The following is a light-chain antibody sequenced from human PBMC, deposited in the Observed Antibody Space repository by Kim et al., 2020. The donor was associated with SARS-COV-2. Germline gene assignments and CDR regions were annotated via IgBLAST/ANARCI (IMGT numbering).Light chain of an antibody. CDR3: SSYEGIKLA. CDR1: SSDVGGYNY. CDR2: EVS. V-gene: IGLV2-8*01. Sequence: QSALTQPPSASGSPGQSVTISCTGTSSDVGGYNYVSWYQQHPGKAPKLMIYEVSKRPSGVPDRFSGSKSGITASLTVSGLQAEDEADYYCSSYEGIKLAFGGGTKLTVL. J-gene: IGLJ2*01.